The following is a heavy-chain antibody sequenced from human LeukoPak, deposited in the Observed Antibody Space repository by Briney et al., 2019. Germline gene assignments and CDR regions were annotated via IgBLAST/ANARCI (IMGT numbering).Heavy chain of an antibody. D-gene: IGHD2-15*01. J-gene: IGHJ1*01. CDR3: AQQVGYCSSGSCYFTY. Sequence: GGSLRLSCAASEFTVSSNYMSWVRQAPGKGLEWVSVFFSGGGTYYADSVKGRFTISRDNSKNTLYLQMNSLRAEDTAVYYCAQQVGYCSSGSCYFTYWGQGTLVTVSS. CDR1: EFTVSSNY. CDR2: FFSGGGT. V-gene: IGHV3-53*01.